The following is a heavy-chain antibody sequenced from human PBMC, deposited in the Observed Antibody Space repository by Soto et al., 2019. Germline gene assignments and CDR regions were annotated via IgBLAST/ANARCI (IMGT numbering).Heavy chain of an antibody. CDR3: ACARVFGYWGSRIRDEMLDI. CDR1: GGSFSGYY. J-gene: IGHJ4*01. CDR2: INHSGAT. D-gene: IGHD3-16*02. V-gene: IGHV4-34*01. Sequence: SETLSLTCVVYGGSFSGYYWSWIRQPPGKGLEWIGEINHSGATNYNPSLKSRVTISVDTSKNQFSLRLSSVTAADTAVYYCACARVFGYWGSRIRDEMLDIWGQGTPVTVSS.